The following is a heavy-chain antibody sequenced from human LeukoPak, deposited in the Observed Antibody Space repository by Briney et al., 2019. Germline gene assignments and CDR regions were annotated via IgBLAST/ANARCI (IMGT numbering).Heavy chain of an antibody. CDR3: TRWTSHSSSWYYFDY. V-gene: IGHV3-21*03. D-gene: IGHD6-13*01. J-gene: IGHJ4*02. CDR1: GFTFSSYN. CDR2: ISSSSNYI. Sequence: GSLRLSCAASGFTFSSYNMNWVRQAPGKGLEWVSYISSSSNYINYADSVKGRFTISRDDSKSIAYLQMNSLKTEDTAVYYCTRWTSHSSSWYYFDYWGQGTLVTVSS.